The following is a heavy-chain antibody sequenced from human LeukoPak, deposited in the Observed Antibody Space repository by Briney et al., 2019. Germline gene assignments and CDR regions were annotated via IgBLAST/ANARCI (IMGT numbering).Heavy chain of an antibody. V-gene: IGHV1-69*05. CDR3: AVNYYDSSGYGEYFQH. D-gene: IGHD3-22*01. Sequence: ASVKVSCKASGGTFSSYAISWVRQAPGQGLEWMGGTIPIFGTANYAQKFQGRVTITTDESTSTAYMELSSLRSEDTAVYYCAVNYYDSSGYGEYFQHWGQGTLVTVSS. J-gene: IGHJ1*01. CDR1: GGTFSSYA. CDR2: TIPIFGTA.